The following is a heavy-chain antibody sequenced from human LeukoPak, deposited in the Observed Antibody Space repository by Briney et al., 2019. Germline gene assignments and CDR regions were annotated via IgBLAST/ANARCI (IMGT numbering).Heavy chain of an antibody. CDR1: GFRFSDYW. Sequence: GGSLRLSCAASGFRFSDYWMNWVRQAPGKGLEWVASINQGGSEKHYVDSLRGRFTISRDHAKNSLYLQMSSLRVVDTAVYYCARDGVAAGLYFDSWGQGTLVTVSS. J-gene: IGHJ4*02. V-gene: IGHV3-7*03. CDR2: INQGGSEK. D-gene: IGHD2-15*01. CDR3: ARDGVAAGLYFDS.